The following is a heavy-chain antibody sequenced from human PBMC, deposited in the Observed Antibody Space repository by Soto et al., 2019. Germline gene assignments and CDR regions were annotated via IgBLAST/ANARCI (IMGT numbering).Heavy chain of an antibody. V-gene: IGHV1-69*12. CDR3: AREGVDTAMPYGMDV. Sequence: QVQLVQSGAEVKKPGSSVKVSCKASGGTFSSYAISWVRQAPGQVLEWMGGIIPIFGTANYAQKFQGRVTMTADESPSTAYIALSSLRAEYTAVYYCAREGVDTAMPYGMDVWGQGTTVTVS. CDR2: IIPIFGTA. D-gene: IGHD5-18*01. CDR1: GGTFSSYA. J-gene: IGHJ6*02.